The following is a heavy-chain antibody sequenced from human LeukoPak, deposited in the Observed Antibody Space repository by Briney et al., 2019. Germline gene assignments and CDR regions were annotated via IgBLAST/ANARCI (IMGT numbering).Heavy chain of an antibody. CDR2: ISGSGGST. Sequence: GGSLRLSCSASGFTFRDYPIHWVRQAPGKGLEWVSGISGSGGSTYYADSVKGRSTISRDNSKNTLYLQMNSLRAEDTAVHYCAKLAGSLDYWGQGTLVTVSS. V-gene: IGHV3-23*01. CDR1: GFTFRDYP. J-gene: IGHJ4*02. D-gene: IGHD1-26*01. CDR3: AKLAGSLDY.